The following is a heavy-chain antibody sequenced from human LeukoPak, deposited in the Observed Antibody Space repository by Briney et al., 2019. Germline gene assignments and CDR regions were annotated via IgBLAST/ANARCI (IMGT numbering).Heavy chain of an antibody. CDR1: GFIIFKSW. D-gene: IGHD3-22*01. Sequence: GGSLSLSCAASGFIIFKSWMTWVRQAPGKGLEWAAIIKQDASETYYLDSVKGRFTISRDNAKNSIYLHMTRLRVEDTAVYYCARVAGEASGYHPFDIWGQGTMVTASS. V-gene: IGHV3-7*01. CDR3: ARVAGEASGYHPFDI. CDR2: IKQDASET. J-gene: IGHJ3*02.